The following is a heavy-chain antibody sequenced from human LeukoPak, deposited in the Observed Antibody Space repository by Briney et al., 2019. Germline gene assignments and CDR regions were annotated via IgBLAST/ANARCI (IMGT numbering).Heavy chain of an antibody. CDR2: FDPEDGET. CDR3: ATAALLTRLDY. D-gene: IGHD1-26*01. CDR1: GYTFTNYY. Sequence: GASVKVSCKASGYTFTNYYIHWVRQAPGKGLEWMGGFDPEDGETIYAQKFQGRVTMTEDTSTDTAYMELSSLRSEDTAVYYCATAALLTRLDYWGQGTLVTVSS. J-gene: IGHJ4*02. V-gene: IGHV1-24*01.